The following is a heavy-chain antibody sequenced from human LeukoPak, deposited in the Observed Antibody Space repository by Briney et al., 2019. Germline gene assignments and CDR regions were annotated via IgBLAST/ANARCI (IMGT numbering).Heavy chain of an antibody. J-gene: IGHJ5*02. V-gene: IGHV4-34*01. CDR2: INHSGST. CDR1: GGCFSGYY. Sequence: SETLSLTCAVYGGCFSGYYWSWIRQPPGKGLEWIGEINHSGSTNYNPSLKSRVTISVDTSKNQFSLKLSSVTAADTAVYYCARVFRGQWLRTFDPWGQGTLVTVSS. CDR3: ARVFRGQWLRTFDP. D-gene: IGHD6-19*01.